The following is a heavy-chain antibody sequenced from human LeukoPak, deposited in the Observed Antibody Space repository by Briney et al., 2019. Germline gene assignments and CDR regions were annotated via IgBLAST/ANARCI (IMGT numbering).Heavy chain of an antibody. Sequence: PGGSLRLSCAASGFTFTNYGMHWVRQAPGKGLQWLALMWHDGSKTYYADSVKGRFIISRDNSKDTLYLQMDSLRAEDTAVYYCARGSPYGDLYFDYWGQGTLVTVSS. D-gene: IGHD4-17*01. CDR3: ARGSPYGDLYFDY. V-gene: IGHV3-33*01. CDR1: GFTFTNYG. J-gene: IGHJ4*02. CDR2: MWHDGSKT.